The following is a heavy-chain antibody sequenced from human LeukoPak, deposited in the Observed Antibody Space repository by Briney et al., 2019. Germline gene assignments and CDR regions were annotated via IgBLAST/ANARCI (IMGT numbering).Heavy chain of an antibody. D-gene: IGHD2-21*01. Sequence: SVKVSCKASGGTFSSYAISWVRQAPGQGLEWMGGIIPIFGTANYAQKFQGRVTITADKSTSTANMELSSLRSEDTGVYYWARERGGGEYYFDYWGQGTLVTVSS. CDR1: GGTFSSYA. CDR3: ARERGGGEYYFDY. J-gene: IGHJ4*02. V-gene: IGHV1-69*06. CDR2: IIPIFGTA.